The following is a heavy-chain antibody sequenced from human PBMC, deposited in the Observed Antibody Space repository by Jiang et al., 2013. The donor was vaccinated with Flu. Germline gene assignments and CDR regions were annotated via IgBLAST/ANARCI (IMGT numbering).Heavy chain of an antibody. Sequence: GLVKPSQTLSLTCTVSGGSQSAVVVTTGAGSGQHPGKGLEWIGYIYYSGSTYYNPSLKSRVTISVDTSKNQFSLKLSSVTAADTAVYYCARDLVTTNDAFDIWGQGTMVTVSS. J-gene: IGHJ3*02. CDR2: IYYSGST. CDR3: ARDLVTTNDAFDI. CDR1: GGSQSAVVVTT. V-gene: IGHV4-31*03. D-gene: IGHD5-12*01.